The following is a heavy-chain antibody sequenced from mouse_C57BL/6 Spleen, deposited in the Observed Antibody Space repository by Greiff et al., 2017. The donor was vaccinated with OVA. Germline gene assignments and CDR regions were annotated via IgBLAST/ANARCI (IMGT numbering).Heavy chain of an antibody. CDR2: ISSGSSTI. D-gene: IGHD1-1*01. CDR3: AREDGSRGFYAMDY. CDR1: GFTFSDYG. V-gene: IGHV5-17*01. Sequence: EVMLVESGGGLVKPGGSLKLSCAASGFTFSDYGMHWVRQAPEKGLEWVAYISSGSSTIYYADTVKGRFTISRDNAKNTLFLQMTSLRSEDTAMYYCAREDGSRGFYAMDYWGQGTSVTVSS. J-gene: IGHJ4*01.